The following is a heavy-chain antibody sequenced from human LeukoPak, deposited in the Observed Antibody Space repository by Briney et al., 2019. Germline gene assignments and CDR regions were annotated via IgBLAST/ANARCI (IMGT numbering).Heavy chain of an antibody. D-gene: IGHD3-3*01. V-gene: IGHV1-18*01. CDR3: ARDTNYDFWSGYWED. CDR1: GYTFTSYG. CDR2: ISAYNGNT. J-gene: IGHJ4*02. Sequence: ASVKVSCKASGYTFTSYGISRVRQAPGQGLEWMGWISAYNGNTNYAQKLQGRVTMTTDTSTSTAYMELRSLRSDDTAVYYCARDTNYDFWSGYWEDWGQGTLVTVSS.